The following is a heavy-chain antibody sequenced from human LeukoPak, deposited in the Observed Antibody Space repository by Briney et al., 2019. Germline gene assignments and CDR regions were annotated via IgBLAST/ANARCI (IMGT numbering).Heavy chain of an antibody. J-gene: IGHJ5*02. V-gene: IGHV4-38-2*02. CDR2: IYHSGST. CDR3: ARGGNWNYVSGWFDL. CDR1: GYSISSGYY. D-gene: IGHD1-7*01. Sequence: SETLSLTCTVSGYSISSGYYWGWIRPPPGKGLEWIGSIYHSGSTYCNPSLKSRVTISVDTSKNQFSLKLSSVTAADTAVYYCARGGNWNYVSGWFDLWGQGTLVTVSS.